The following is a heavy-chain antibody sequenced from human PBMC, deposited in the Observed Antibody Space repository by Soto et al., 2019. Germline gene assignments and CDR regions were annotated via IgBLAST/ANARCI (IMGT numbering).Heavy chain of an antibody. Sequence: QVQLVESGGGVVQPGRSLRLSCAASGFTFSSYGMHWVRQAPGKGLEWVAVIWYDGSNKYYADSVKGRFTISRDNSKNAMYLQRNSLRAGDTAVYYCARDEGLGVKYYYYGMDVWGQGTTVSVSS. CDR2: IWYDGSNK. V-gene: IGHV3-33*01. CDR3: ARDEGLGVKYYYYGMDV. CDR1: GFTFSSYG. J-gene: IGHJ6*02. D-gene: IGHD3-10*01.